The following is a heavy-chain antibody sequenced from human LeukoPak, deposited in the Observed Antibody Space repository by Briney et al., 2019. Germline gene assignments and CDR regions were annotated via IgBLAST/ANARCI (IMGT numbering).Heavy chain of an antibody. V-gene: IGHV4-39*02. Sequence: SETLSLTCTVSGGSISSSSYYWGWLRQPPGKGLEWRGNIYYNGVTYYNPSLPSRVTISADTSKTRFSLSLSSGTPADTAVYYCARGKGVPVMVRGVIRSLGFDYWGQGTLVTVSS. CDR1: GGSISSSSYY. CDR3: ARGKGVPVMVRGVIRSLGFDY. CDR2: IYYNGVT. J-gene: IGHJ4*02. D-gene: IGHD3-10*01.